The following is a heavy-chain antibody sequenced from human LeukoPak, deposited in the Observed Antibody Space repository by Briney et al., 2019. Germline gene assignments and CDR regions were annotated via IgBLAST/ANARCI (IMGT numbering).Heavy chain of an antibody. CDR2: IIPIFGTA. D-gene: IGHD3-22*01. Sequence: SVKDSCKXSGGTFSSYAISWVRQAPGQGLERMGRIIPIFGTANYAQKFRGRVTITTDESTSTAYMELSSLRSEDTAVYYCARDGGLWYYDSSGYYSDDAFDIWGQGTMVTVSS. CDR3: ARDGGLWYYDSSGYYSDDAFDI. J-gene: IGHJ3*02. V-gene: IGHV1-69*05. CDR1: GGTFSSYA.